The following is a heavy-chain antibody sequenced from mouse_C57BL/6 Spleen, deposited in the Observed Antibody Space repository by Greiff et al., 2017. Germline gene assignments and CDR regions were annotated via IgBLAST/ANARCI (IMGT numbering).Heavy chain of an antibody. J-gene: IGHJ4*01. CDR1: GYTFTDYY. CDR3: ARGGYDYDRAMDY. V-gene: IGHV1-76*01. Sequence: VKLVESGAELVRPGASVKLSCKASGYTFTDYYINWVKQRPGQGLEWIARIYPGSGNTYYNEKFKGKATLTAEKSSSTAYMQLSSLTSEDSAVYFCARGGYDYDRAMDYWGQGTSVTVSS. CDR2: IYPGSGNT. D-gene: IGHD2-4*01.